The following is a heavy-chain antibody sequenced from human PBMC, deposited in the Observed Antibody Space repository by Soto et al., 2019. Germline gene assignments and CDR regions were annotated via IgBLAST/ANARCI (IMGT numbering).Heavy chain of an antibody. Sequence: SETLSLTCTVSGPSISSSTYYWGWIRQPPGKGLEWIGSVYYSENTYYNPSLKSRVTISVDTSKNLFSLKLTSVTAADTAMYYCARTQFSGTYHDTFNIWGQGTMVT. CDR3: ARTQFSGTYHDTFNI. J-gene: IGHJ3*02. CDR2: VYYSENT. V-gene: IGHV4-39*02. CDR1: GPSISSSTYY. D-gene: IGHD1-26*01.